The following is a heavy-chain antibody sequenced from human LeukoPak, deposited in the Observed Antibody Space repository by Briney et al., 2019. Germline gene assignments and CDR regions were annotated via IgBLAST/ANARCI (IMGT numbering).Heavy chain of an antibody. CDR3: ARGAPRGYSYGGYYFDY. CDR2: IYYSGST. D-gene: IGHD5-18*01. CDR1: GDSISSTNYY. V-gene: IGHV4-39*07. Sequence: SETLSLTCTVSGDSISSTNYYWGWIRQPPGKGLEWIGSIYYSGSTYYTPSLKSRVTISVDTSKNQFSLKLTSVTAADTAVYYCARGAPRGYSYGGYYFDYWGQGILVTVSS. J-gene: IGHJ4*02.